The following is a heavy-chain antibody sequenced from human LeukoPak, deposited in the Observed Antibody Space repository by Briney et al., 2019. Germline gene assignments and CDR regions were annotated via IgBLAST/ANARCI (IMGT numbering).Heavy chain of an antibody. Sequence: GGSLRLSCAASGFTFSSYWMSWVRQAPGKGLEWVANIKQDGSEKYYVDSVKGRFTISRDNAKNSLYLQMNSLRAEDTAVYYCAREDLSLAKGAFDIWGQGTMVTVSS. D-gene: IGHD2/OR15-2a*01. CDR2: IKQDGSEK. CDR1: GFTFSSYW. J-gene: IGHJ3*02. CDR3: AREDLSLAKGAFDI. V-gene: IGHV3-7*01.